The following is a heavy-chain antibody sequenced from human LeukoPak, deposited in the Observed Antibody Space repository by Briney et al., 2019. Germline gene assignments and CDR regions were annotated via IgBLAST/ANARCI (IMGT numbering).Heavy chain of an antibody. J-gene: IGHJ4*02. D-gene: IGHD6-13*01. V-gene: IGHV3-20*04. Sequence: GGSLRLSCAASGFTFDDYGMSWVRQAPGKGLEWVSGINWNGGSTGYADSVKGRFTISRDNSKNTLYFQMNSLRAEDTAVYYCAATLFRIAGPGGWDYWGQGTLVTVSS. CDR1: GFTFDDYG. CDR3: AATLFRIAGPGGWDY. CDR2: INWNGGST.